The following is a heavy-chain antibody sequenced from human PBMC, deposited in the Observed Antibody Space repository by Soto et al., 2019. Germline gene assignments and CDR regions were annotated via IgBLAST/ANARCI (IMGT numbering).Heavy chain of an antibody. J-gene: IGHJ4*02. CDR2: IRKKVNSYST. V-gene: IGHV3-72*01. Sequence: PGGTLRLSCAASGFTFSDHYMDWVRQAPGKGLEWVGRIRKKVNSYSTEYAASVKGRFTISRDDSKNSLFLQMNSLNTDDTAVYYCVRAASAFYFDYWGQGSPVSVSS. D-gene: IGHD3-16*01. CDR3: VRAASAFYFDY. CDR1: GFTFSDHY.